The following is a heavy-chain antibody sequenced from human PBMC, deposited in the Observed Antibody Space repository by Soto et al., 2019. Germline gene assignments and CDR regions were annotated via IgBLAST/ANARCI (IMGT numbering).Heavy chain of an antibody. V-gene: IGHV3-64D*06. CDR2: ISSNGGST. Sequence: EVQLVESGGGLVQPGGSLRLSCSASGFTFSSYAMHWVRQAPGKGLEYVSAISSNGGSTYYADSVKGRFTISRDNSKNTLYMQMRSRRAEDTAVYYCVCPGIAAARRAPRGDYWGQGTLVTVSS. J-gene: IGHJ4*02. CDR3: VCPGIAAARRAPRGDY. CDR1: GFTFSSYA. D-gene: IGHD6-13*01.